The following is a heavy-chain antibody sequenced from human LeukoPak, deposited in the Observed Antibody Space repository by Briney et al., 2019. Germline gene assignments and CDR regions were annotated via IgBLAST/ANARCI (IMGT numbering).Heavy chain of an antibody. J-gene: IGHJ4*02. CDR1: GFDFTAYG. CDR2: IYPGGSNG. CDR3: ARHFHSAWFGF. Sequence: GEPLRISSKCSGFDFTAYGIAWVRQMPGKGLEWVGNIYPGGSNGRYSPSFQGQVTMSADKSITTVYLQWSSLKASDTAMYYCARHFHSAWFGFWGQGSLVTVSS. D-gene: IGHD5-18*01. V-gene: IGHV5-51*01.